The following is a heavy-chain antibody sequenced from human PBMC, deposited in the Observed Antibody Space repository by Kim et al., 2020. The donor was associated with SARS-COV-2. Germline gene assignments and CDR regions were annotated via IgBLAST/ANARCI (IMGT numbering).Heavy chain of an antibody. CDR3: AKDIIRQREIYGMDV. D-gene: IGHD6-25*01. V-gene: IGHV3-9*01. J-gene: IGHJ6*02. Sequence: DSVEGRFTITRDNANNSQYLQMNSLSAEDTALYYCAKDIIRQREIYGMDVWGQGTTVTISS.